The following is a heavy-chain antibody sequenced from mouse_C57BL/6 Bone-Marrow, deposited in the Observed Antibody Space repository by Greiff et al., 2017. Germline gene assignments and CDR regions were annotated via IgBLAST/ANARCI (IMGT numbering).Heavy chain of an antibody. Sequence: QLQQSGPELVKPGASVKISCKASGYAFSSSWMNWVKQRPGKGLEWIGRIYPGDGDTNYNGKFKGKATLTADKSSSTAYMQLSSLTSEDSAVYFCARSGGIPFAYWGQGTLVTVSA. D-gene: IGHD3-1*01. J-gene: IGHJ3*01. CDR3: ARSGGIPFAY. CDR2: IYPGDGDT. CDR1: GYAFSSSW. V-gene: IGHV1-82*01.